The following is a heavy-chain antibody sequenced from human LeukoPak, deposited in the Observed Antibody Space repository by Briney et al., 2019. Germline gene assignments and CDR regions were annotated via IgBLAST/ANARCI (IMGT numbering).Heavy chain of an antibody. V-gene: IGHV4-30-4*01. J-gene: IGHJ4*02. D-gene: IGHD4-17*01. CDR3: ARAPLTTPTSVYFVL. CDR2: IHYSGIT. Sequence: PSETLSLTCTVSGGSISTNDYLWSWIRQSPEKGLEWIGYIHYSGITKSNPSLESRLTLSVDTSKNQLSLRLTSVTAADTAVYYCARAPLTTPTSVYFVLWGLGTLVTVSS. CDR1: GGSISTNDYL.